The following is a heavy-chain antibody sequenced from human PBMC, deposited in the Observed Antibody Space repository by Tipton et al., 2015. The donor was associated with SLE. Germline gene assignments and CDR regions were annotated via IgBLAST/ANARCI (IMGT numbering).Heavy chain of an antibody. V-gene: IGHV1-2*06. J-gene: IGHJ4*02. D-gene: IGHD3-3*01. CDR3: ARASPYDFWSGPFDY. CDR1: GYTFTGYY. Sequence: QVQLVQSGAEVKKPGASVKVSCKASGYTFTGYYMHWVRQAPGQGLEWMGRINPNSGATNYAQKFQGRVTMTTDTSTSTAYMELRSLRSDDTAVYYCARASPYDFWSGPFDYWGQGTLVTVSS. CDR2: INPNSGAT.